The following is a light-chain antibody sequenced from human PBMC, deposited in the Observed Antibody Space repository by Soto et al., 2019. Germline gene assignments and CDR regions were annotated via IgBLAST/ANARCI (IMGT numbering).Light chain of an antibody. V-gene: IGKV1-39*01. Sequence: DRVTIPCRASQGSSSYLKWYQQKPGKAPKLLIYAASSLQSGVPSRCSGSGSETDFTLTISRLQPEDFVTYSCQQSNSTTWTFGQGTKLEI. J-gene: IGKJ1*01. CDR3: QQSNSTTWT. CDR2: AAS. CDR1: QGSSSY.